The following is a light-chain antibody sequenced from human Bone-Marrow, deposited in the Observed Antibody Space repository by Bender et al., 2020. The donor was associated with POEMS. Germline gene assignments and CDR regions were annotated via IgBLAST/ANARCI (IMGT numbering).Light chain of an antibody. CDR1: TSNIGSNS. V-gene: IGLV1-51*01. J-gene: IGLJ2*01. Sequence: QSMLTQPPSVSAAPGQKITIPCSGTTSNIGSNSVSWYQHLPGTAPKLLLYDNNKRPSQVPDRFSGSKSGTSATLGITGLQTGDEADYYCGTWDSSLSAGVFGGGTKVTVL. CDR3: GTWDSSLSAGV. CDR2: DNN.